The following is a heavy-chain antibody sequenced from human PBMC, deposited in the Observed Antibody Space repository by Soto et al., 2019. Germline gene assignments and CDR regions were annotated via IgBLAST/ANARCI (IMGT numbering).Heavy chain of an antibody. V-gene: IGHV4-59*01. J-gene: IGHJ4*02. D-gene: IGHD3-3*01. CDR3: TRELPTGVAFDY. CDR1: GGSISSYY. CDR2: IYYSGST. Sequence: QVQLRESGPGLVKPSEILSLTCTVSGGSISSYYWSWIRQPPGKVLEWIGYIYYSGSTNYNPSLKRRVTISVNTSKSQYTLKLSSVTAADTAVYYCTRELPTGVAFDYWGQGTMVTVSS.